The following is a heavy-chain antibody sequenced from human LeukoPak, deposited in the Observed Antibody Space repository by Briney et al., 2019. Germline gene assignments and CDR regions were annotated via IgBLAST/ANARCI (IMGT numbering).Heavy chain of an antibody. Sequence: SETLSLTCTVSGGSINSYYWSWIRQPPGKGLEWIGYIYYSGSTNYNPSLKSRVTISVDTSKNQFSLKLSSVTAADTAVYYCARRIAARPRGHWFDPWGQGTLVTVSS. V-gene: IGHV4-59*01. CDR2: IYYSGST. J-gene: IGHJ5*02. CDR3: ARRIAARPRGHWFDP. CDR1: GGSINSYY. D-gene: IGHD6-6*01.